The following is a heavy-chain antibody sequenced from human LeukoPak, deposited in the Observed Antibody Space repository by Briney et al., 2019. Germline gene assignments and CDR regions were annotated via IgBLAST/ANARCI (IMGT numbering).Heavy chain of an antibody. D-gene: IGHD3-9*01. CDR3: ARGVDSAIDW. CDR1: GFTFSSYW. CDR2: INGDGRDK. V-gene: IGHV3-7*01. J-gene: IGHJ4*02. Sequence: GGSLRLSCAASGFTFSSYWMNWVRQAPGKGLEWVANINGDGRDKYYVGSVRGRFTISRDNAENALYLQMNSLRGDDTALYYCARGVDSAIDWWGQGTLVTVSS.